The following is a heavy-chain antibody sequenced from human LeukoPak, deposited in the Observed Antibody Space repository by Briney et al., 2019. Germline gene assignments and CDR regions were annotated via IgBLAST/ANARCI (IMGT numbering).Heavy chain of an antibody. CDR2: IIPILGTA. CDR1: GGTFSSYA. V-gene: IGHV1-69*13. Sequence: GASVKVSCKASGGTFSSYAISWVRQAPGQGLEWMGGIIPILGTANYAQKFQGRVTITADESTSTAYMELSSLRSEDTAVYYCARGALDFAPDYWGQGTLVTVSS. CDR3: ARGALDFAPDY. D-gene: IGHD2/OR15-2a*01. J-gene: IGHJ4*02.